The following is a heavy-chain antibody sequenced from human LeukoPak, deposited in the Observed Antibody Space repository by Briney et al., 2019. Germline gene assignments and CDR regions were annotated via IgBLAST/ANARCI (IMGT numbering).Heavy chain of an antibody. J-gene: IGHJ4*02. CDR1: GGSISSYY. D-gene: IGHD2-2*01. CDR3: ARGRGQLLNRGAYTFDY. V-gene: IGHV4-59*01. Sequence: KASETLSLTCTVSGGSISSYYWSWLRQPPGKGLEWIGYIYYSGSTNYNPSLKSRVTISVDTSKNQFSLKLSSVTAADTAVYYCARGRGQLLNRGAYTFDYWGQGTLVTVSS. CDR2: IYYSGST.